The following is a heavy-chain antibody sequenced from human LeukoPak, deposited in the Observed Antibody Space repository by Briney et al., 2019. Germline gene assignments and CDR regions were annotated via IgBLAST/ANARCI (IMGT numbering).Heavy chain of an antibody. CDR1: GGSISSGSYY. J-gene: IGHJ4*02. D-gene: IGHD6-6*01. V-gene: IGHV4-61*02. CDR2: IYASGSA. CDR3: ARQSYSSSSTGFDY. Sequence: PSETLSLTCTVSGGSISSGSYYWSWIRQPAGKGLEWIGRIYASGSANYNPSLKSRVTISVDTSKNQFSLKLSSVTAADTAVYHCARQSYSSSSTGFDYWGQGTLVTVSS.